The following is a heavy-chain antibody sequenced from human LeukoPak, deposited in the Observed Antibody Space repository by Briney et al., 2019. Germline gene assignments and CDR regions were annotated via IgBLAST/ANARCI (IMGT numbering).Heavy chain of an antibody. CDR3: AKGQELYDY. CDR2: ISGSGGST. Sequence: PGGSLRLSCAASGFTFSSGFTFSSYAMSWVRQAPGKGLEWVSSISGSGGSTYYADSVKGRFTISRDNSRNTLYLQMNSLRAEDTAVYYCAKGQELYDYWGQGTLVTVSS. D-gene: IGHD2-8*01. CDR1: GFTFSSGFTFSSYA. J-gene: IGHJ4*02. V-gene: IGHV3-23*01.